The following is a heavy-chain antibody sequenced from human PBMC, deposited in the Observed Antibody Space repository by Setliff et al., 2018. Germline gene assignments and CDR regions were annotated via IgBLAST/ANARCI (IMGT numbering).Heavy chain of an antibody. V-gene: IGHV4-34*01. CDR1: GGSFSDYY. D-gene: IGHD1-1*01. CDR2: INHSGTT. J-gene: IGHJ4*02. Sequence: SETLSLTCGASGGSFSDYYWTWIRQPPGKGLEWIGEINHSGTTNYHPSLRSRVTISGDTSKNQVSLRLSSVTAADTAVYYCARTGTYRYLDYWGRGTLVTVSS. CDR3: ARTGTYRYLDY.